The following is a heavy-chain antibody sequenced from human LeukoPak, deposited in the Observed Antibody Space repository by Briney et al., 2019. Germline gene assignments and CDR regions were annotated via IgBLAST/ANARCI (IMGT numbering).Heavy chain of an antibody. CDR1: GYSFTSYW. J-gene: IGHJ4*02. V-gene: IGHV5-51*01. CDR3: ARPKTLGGYNYEFEF. Sequence: PGESLKISCKGSGYSFTSYWIGWVRQMPGKGLEWMGIIYPGDSDTRYSPSFQGQVTISVDESSSTAYLQWSSLKASDTAIYYCARPKTLGGYNYEFEFWGQGTLVTVSS. D-gene: IGHD5-18*01. CDR2: IYPGDSDT.